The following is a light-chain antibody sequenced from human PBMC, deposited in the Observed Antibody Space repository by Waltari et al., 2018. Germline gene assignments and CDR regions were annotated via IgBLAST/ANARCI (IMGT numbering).Light chain of an antibody. CDR3: QQSYSTPFT. V-gene: IGKV1-39*01. CDR2: AAS. J-gene: IGKJ3*01. Sequence: DIQMTQSPSSLSASVGDRVTITCRARQSIRRYLNWYQQKPGKAPKLRIYAASSLHSGVPSRFSGSGSGTDFTLTISSLQPEECATYYCQQSYSTPFTFGPGTKVDIK. CDR1: QSIRRY.